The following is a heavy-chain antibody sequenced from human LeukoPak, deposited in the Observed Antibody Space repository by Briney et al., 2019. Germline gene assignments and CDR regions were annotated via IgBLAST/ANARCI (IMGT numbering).Heavy chain of an antibody. D-gene: IGHD3-16*01. CDR3: AKRGIMIRKILLVGYHTEASYFDC. J-gene: IGHJ4*02. Sequence: GGSLRLSCAASGLTFSNYAMSWVRQAPGKGLEWVSGISDSGGSTYYADSVKGRFTISRDNSKNTLYLQMNSLRAEDTAVYYCAKRGIMIRKILLVGYHTEASYFDCWGQGTLVTVSS. V-gene: IGHV3-23*01. CDR2: ISDSGGST. CDR1: GLTFSNYA.